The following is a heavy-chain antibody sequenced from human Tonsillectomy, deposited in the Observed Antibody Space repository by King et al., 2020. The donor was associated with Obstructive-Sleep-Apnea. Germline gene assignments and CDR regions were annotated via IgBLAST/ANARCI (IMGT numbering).Heavy chain of an antibody. Sequence: VQLVESGGGLVQPGGSLRLSCAASGFTFSSYWMSWVRQAPGKGLEWVANIKQDGSEKYYVDSVKGRFTISRDNAKNSLYLQMNSLRAEDTAVYYCAREWGRITIFGVVRGMDVWGQGTTVTVSS. D-gene: IGHD3-3*01. CDR1: GFTFSSYW. CDR2: IKQDGSEK. CDR3: AREWGRITIFGVVRGMDV. V-gene: IGHV3-7*03. J-gene: IGHJ6*02.